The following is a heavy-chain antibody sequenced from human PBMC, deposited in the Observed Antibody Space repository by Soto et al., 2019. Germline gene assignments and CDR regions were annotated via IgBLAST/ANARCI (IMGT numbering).Heavy chain of an antibody. J-gene: IGHJ6*02. CDR3: ARGQGAAIGDYYYHGMDV. V-gene: IGHV3-73*02. D-gene: IGHD2-2*02. Sequence: EVQLVESGGGLVQPGGSLKLSCAASGFIFSGSAIHWVRQASGKGLEWVGRIRSRANNFATSSAASVKGRFTFSRDDSKNTAYLQMNTLKPEDTAVYYCARGQGAAIGDYYYHGMDVWGQGTTVXVSS. CDR1: GFIFSGSA. CDR2: IRSRANNFAT.